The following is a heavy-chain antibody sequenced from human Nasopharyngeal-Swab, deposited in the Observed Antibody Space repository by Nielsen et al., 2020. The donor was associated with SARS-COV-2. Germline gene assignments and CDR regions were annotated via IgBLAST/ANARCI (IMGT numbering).Heavy chain of an antibody. CDR1: GFTFSSSP. V-gene: IGHV3-30*04. Sequence: GGSLRLSCAASGFTFSSSPMHWVRQAPGKGSEWVAVISPDGSGQAYGDSVKGRFTISRDNSRNTLSLQMDNLRVNDTALYYCAREIHSSGRAGVFNSWGQGTLVTVSS. J-gene: IGHJ5*02. D-gene: IGHD3-22*01. CDR3: AREIHSSGRAGVFNS. CDR2: ISPDGSGQ.